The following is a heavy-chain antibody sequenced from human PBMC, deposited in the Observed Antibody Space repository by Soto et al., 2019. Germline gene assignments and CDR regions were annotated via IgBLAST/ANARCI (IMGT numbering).Heavy chain of an antibody. CDR2: IIPIFGTA. D-gene: IGHD3-10*01. J-gene: IGHJ6*02. CDR1: GGTFSSYA. Sequence: QVQLVQSGAEVKKPGSSVKVSCKASGGTFSSYAISWVRQAPGQGLEWMGGIIPIFGTANYAQKFQGRVTITADESTSTAYMELSSLRSEDTAVYYCARQENYGSGSYVLDYYYYGMDVWGQGTTVTVSS. V-gene: IGHV1-69*01. CDR3: ARQENYGSGSYVLDYYYYGMDV.